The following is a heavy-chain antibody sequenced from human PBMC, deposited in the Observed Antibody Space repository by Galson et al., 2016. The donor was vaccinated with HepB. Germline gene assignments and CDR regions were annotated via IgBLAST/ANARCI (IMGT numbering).Heavy chain of an antibody. Sequence: TLSLTCTVSGGSISSSHYYCGWVRQPPGKGLEWIGNVYYSGSTYYNPSLKSRVTISVDTSKNQFSLKLTSVTAADTAVYYCATYLGGIVRASDYWGQGTLVTVSS. V-gene: IGHV4-39*01. D-gene: IGHD1-26*01. CDR2: VYYSGST. CDR1: GGSISSSHYY. CDR3: ATYLGGIVRASDY. J-gene: IGHJ4*02.